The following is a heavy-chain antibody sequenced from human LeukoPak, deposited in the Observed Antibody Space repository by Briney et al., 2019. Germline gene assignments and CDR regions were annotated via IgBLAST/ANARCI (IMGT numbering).Heavy chain of an antibody. CDR1: GFTFNSYG. J-gene: IGHJ5*02. D-gene: IGHD3-10*01. CDR3: AKDPTQYYSGSGSSSWFDP. CDR2: IRFDGSNA. Sequence: PGRSLRLSCAASGFTFNSYGRHWVRQAPGKGLQWVAFIRFDGSNAYYPDSAKGRFTISRDNSKNTLSLQMNSLRAEDTAVYYCAKDPTQYYSGSGSSSWFDPWGQGTLVTVSS. V-gene: IGHV3-30*02.